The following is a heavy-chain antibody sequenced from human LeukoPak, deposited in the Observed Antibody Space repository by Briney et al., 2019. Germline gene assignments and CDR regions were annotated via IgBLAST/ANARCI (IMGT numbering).Heavy chain of an antibody. J-gene: IGHJ4*02. Sequence: ASVKVSCKASGYTFTGYYMHWVRQAPGQGLEWMGWINPNSGGTNYAQKFQGRVTITRDTSISTAYMELSRLRSDDTAVYYCARGKQFTWFGELPDYWGQGTLVTVSS. V-gene: IGHV1-2*02. D-gene: IGHD3-10*01. CDR3: ARGKQFTWFGELPDY. CDR1: GYTFTGYY. CDR2: INPNSGGT.